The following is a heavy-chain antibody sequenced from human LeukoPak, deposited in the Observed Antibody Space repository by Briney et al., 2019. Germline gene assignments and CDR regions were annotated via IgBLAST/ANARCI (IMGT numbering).Heavy chain of an antibody. CDR2: IYPGDSDT. Sequence: GESLKISFKGSGYPFSSYWIGWVRQMPGKGLEWMGIIYPGDSDTRYSPSLQGQVTISVDTSIGTAYLQWSSLKASDTAIYYCARQNDFRLDYGGQGTLVTVYS. J-gene: IGHJ4*02. CDR3: ARQNDFRLDY. D-gene: IGHD3-3*01. V-gene: IGHV5-51*01. CDR1: GYPFSSYW.